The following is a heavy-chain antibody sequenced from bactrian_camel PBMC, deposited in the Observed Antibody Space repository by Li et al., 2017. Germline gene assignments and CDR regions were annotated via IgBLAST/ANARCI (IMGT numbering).Heavy chain of an antibody. CDR2: IDSDANVN. CDR1: GYQYSGYC. Sequence: HVQLVESGGDSVQAGGSLRLSCGASGYQYSGYCLAWFRQAPGKEREEVASIDSDANVNYHDSVKGRFTISRDNAENTLYLQMNNLKPEDTANYICAAVPNFLGPALAPSVMDFWGQGTQVTVS. CDR3: AAVPNFLGPALAPSVMDF. J-gene: IGHJ4*01. V-gene: IGHV3S6*01. D-gene: IGHD2*01.